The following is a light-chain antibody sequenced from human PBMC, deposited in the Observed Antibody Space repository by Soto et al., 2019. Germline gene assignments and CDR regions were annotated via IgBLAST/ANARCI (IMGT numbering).Light chain of an antibody. CDR3: SSYTVSRTYV. V-gene: IGLV2-14*03. CDR2: NVY. J-gene: IGLJ1*01. CDR1: SSYVGAYNF. Sequence: SVLTQPASVSGSPGQSITLSCPGTSSYVGAYNFVSWHQQHPGKAPKLMIYNVYDRPSGISYRFSGSKSGNTASLTISGLQGEDEADYYCSSYTVSRTYVFGTGTKVTV.